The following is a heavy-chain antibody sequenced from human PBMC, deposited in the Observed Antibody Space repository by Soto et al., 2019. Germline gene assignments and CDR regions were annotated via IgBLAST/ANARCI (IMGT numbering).Heavy chain of an antibody. CDR1: GYSFTSYW. D-gene: IGHD3-9*01. V-gene: IGHV5-51*01. J-gene: IGHJ6*02. CDR2: IYPGDSET. Sequence: PGESLKISCKGSGYSFTSYWIVWVRQMPGKGLEWMGFIYPGDSETRYSPSFQGQVTISADKSITTAYLQWSSLKASDTAMYYCARRSPGNLGGMDVWGQGTTVTVSS. CDR3: ARRSPGNLGGMDV.